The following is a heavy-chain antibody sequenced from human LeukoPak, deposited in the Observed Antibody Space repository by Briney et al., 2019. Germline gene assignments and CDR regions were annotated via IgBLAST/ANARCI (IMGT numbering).Heavy chain of an antibody. V-gene: IGHV1-8*01. J-gene: IGHJ2*01. D-gene: IGHD2-21*02. CDR3: ARDCGGDCYISTRYFDL. Sequence: ASVKVSCKASGYTFTSYDINWVRQATGQGLEWMGWMNPNSGNTGYAQKFQGRVTMTRNTSISTAYMELSSLRSEDTAVYYCARDCGGDCYISTRYFDLWGRGPLVTVSS. CDR1: GYTFTSYD. CDR2: MNPNSGNT.